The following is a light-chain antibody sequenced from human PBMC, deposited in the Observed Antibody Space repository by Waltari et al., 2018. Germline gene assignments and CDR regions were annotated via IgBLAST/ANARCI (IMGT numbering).Light chain of an antibody. CDR3: SSYSTSSSLIL. Sequence: QSALSQPASVSGSPGQSITISCTGASSDVGGHDYVSWYQQQPGKAPKLIIRDVNNRPSGVSTRFPGSKSGNTASLTISWLQAEDEADYYCSSYSTSSSLILFGEGTKVTVL. J-gene: IGLJ2*01. CDR2: DVN. V-gene: IGLV2-14*03. CDR1: SSDVGGHDY.